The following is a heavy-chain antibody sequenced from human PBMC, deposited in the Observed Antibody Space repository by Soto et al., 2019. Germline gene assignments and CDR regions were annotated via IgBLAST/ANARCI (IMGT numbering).Heavy chain of an antibody. D-gene: IGHD3-22*01. J-gene: IGHJ4*02. CDR3: AKDSSAYYYDSSGYYYFDY. V-gene: IGHV3-21*04. CDR1: GFSFSSYS. CDR2: ISSSSSYI. Sequence: GVSLRLSCAASGFSFSSYSMNWVRQAPGKGLEWVSSISSSSSYIYYADSVKGRFTISRDNSKNTLYLQMNSLRAEDTAVYYCAKDSSAYYYDSSGYYYFDYWGQGTLVTVPQ.